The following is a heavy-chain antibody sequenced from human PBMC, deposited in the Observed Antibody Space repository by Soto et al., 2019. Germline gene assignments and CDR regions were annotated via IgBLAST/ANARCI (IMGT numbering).Heavy chain of an antibody. J-gene: IGHJ4*02. CDR3: VRDRTPDGIAAS. CDR2: IIPIFGTA. CDR1: GGTFSSYA. V-gene: IGHV1-69*13. Sequence: SVKVSCKASGGTFSSYAISWVRQAPGQGLEWMGGIIPIFGTANYAQKFQGRVTITADESTSTAYMELSSLRSEDTAVYYCVRDRTPDGIAASWGQGTLVTVSS. D-gene: IGHD6-13*01.